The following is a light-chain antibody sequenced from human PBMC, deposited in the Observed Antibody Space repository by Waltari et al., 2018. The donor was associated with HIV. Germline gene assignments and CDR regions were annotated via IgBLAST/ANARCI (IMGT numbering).Light chain of an antibody. CDR2: QDT. Sequence: SYDLTQPPSVSVSSGQTATVPCSGVNRGHNYVSWYQQRSDPSPVLVIYQDTTRPPGIPERFFGATSENTATLTINETQPLDEAHYSCQAWDSGTIVFGGGTSLTVL. V-gene: IGLV3-1*01. J-gene: IGLJ3*02. CDR3: QAWDSGTIV. CDR1: NRGHNY.